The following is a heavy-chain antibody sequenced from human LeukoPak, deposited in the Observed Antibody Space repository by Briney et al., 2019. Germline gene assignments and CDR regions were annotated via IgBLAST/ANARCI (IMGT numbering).Heavy chain of an antibody. Sequence: GGSLRLPCAASGFTFSSYSMNWVRQAPGKGLEWVSSISSSSSYIYYADSVKGRFTISRDNAKNSLYLQMNSLRAEDTAVYYYARGGAVLRFLEWLFDAFDIWGQGTMVTVSS. J-gene: IGHJ3*02. CDR3: ARGGAVLRFLEWLFDAFDI. D-gene: IGHD3-3*01. CDR1: GFTFSSYS. V-gene: IGHV3-21*01. CDR2: ISSSSSYI.